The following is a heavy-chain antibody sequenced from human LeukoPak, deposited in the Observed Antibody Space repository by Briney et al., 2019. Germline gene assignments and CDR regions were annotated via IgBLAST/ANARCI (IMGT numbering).Heavy chain of an antibody. CDR2: VYYSGST. CDR1: GDSVRNASYY. CDR3: ARARYGSGSYYFDN. Sequence: SETLSLTCTVSGDSVRNASYYWSWIRQPPGKGLDWIGYVYYSGSTNYSPSLNSRVTLSADTSKNQFSLKLTSVTAADTAIYYCARARYGSGSYYFDNWGQGTLVTVSS. D-gene: IGHD3-10*01. J-gene: IGHJ4*02. V-gene: IGHV4-61*01.